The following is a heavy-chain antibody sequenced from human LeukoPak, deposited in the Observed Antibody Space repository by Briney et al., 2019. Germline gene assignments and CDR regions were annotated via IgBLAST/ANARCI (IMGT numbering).Heavy chain of an antibody. CDR1: GFTFSNHA. J-gene: IGHJ5*02. Sequence: GGSLRLSCAPSGFTFSNHAMSWVRQAPGQGLEWVSAISASGGSTYYADSVKGRFTISRDNSGNTLYLQMNTLRAEDTAVYYCAKDQPITMVRGVIKKDNWFDPWGQGTLVAVSS. CDR3: AKDQPITMVRGVIKKDNWFDP. V-gene: IGHV3-23*01. CDR2: ISASGGST. D-gene: IGHD3-10*01.